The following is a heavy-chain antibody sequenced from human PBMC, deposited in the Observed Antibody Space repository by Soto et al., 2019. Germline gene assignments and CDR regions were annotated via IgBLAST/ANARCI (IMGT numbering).Heavy chain of an antibody. CDR1: GFSFSRHW. J-gene: IGHJ3*02. CDR2: ISSDGSST. V-gene: IGHV3-74*01. CDR3: ARDSPGYCSSTSCYGRAFDI. Sequence: PGGSLRLSCATSGFSFSRHWMHWVREAPGKGLVWVSRISSDGSSTTYAGSVEGRFTISRDNAKNTLYLQMNSLRAEDTAVYYCARDSPGYCSSTSCYGRAFDIWGQGTMVTVSS. D-gene: IGHD2-2*03.